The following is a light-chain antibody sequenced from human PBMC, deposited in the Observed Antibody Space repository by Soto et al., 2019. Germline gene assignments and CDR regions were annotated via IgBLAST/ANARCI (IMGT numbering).Light chain of an antibody. V-gene: IGKV1-39*01. Sequence: DIQMTQSPSSLSASVGDRVTITCRASQTVTTYLNWYQQKPGEAPKLLIYAASTLHTGVPSRFSGSGSGTDFTLTITDLQPEDFATCFCHQSYSTSFSFGPGTTVDIK. CDR2: AAS. CDR3: HQSYSTSFS. J-gene: IGKJ3*01. CDR1: QTVTTY.